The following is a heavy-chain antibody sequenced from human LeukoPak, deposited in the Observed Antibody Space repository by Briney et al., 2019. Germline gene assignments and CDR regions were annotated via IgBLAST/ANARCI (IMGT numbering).Heavy chain of an antibody. V-gene: IGHV3-21*01. CDR1: GFTFSTYA. J-gene: IGHJ4*02. CDR2: ISRGGSYI. D-gene: IGHD2-15*01. Sequence: GGSLRLSCAASGFTFSTYAMNWVRQAPGKGLEWVSSISRGGSYIYYADSVKGRFTISRDNAKNSLYLLMNSLRAEDTAVYYCARDGEALGYCSGGSCLPDYWGQGTLVTVSS. CDR3: ARDGEALGYCSGGSCLPDY.